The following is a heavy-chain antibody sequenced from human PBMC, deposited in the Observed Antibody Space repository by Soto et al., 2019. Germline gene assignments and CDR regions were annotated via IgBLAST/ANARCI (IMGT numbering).Heavy chain of an antibody. CDR2: ISYDGNKK. V-gene: IGHV3-30*18. J-gene: IGHJ4*02. Sequence: PGGSLRLSCAASGFIFSNYSMNWVRQAPGKGLEWVAVISYDGNKKSYADSVKGRFTISRDNSKNTLYLEMDSLRAEDTAMYYSAKGLSVIQEWIIDGHWGQGTQVTVSS. D-gene: IGHD5-18*01. CDR3: AKGLSVIQEWIIDGH. CDR1: GFIFSNYS.